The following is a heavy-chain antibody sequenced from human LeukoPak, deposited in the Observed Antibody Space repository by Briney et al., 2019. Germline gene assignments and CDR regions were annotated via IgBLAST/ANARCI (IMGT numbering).Heavy chain of an antibody. J-gene: IGHJ4*02. Sequence: GGSLRLSCAASGFTFSSYEMNWVRQAPGKGLEWVSYISSSGSTIYYEDSVKGRFTISRDNAKNSLYLQMNSLRAEDTAVYYCARDRYCSGGSCYYFDYWGQGTLVTVSS. D-gene: IGHD2-15*01. V-gene: IGHV3-48*03. CDR1: GFTFSSYE. CDR2: ISSSGSTI. CDR3: ARDRYCSGGSCYYFDY.